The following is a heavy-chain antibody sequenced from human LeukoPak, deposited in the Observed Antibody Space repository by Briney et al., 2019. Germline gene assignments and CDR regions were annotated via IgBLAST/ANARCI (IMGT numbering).Heavy chain of an antibody. CDR1: GYTFTDYY. J-gene: IGHJ3*02. CDR2: INPNSIGT. CDR3: ARVRGGVIKPDMPFDI. V-gene: IGHV1-2*02. D-gene: IGHD3-10*01. Sequence: ASVKVSCKASGYTFTDYYMHWVRQAPGQGLEWMGWINPNSIGTNYAQKFQDRVTMTRDTSISTDYMELSRLRSDDTAVYYCARVRGGVIKPDMPFDIWGQGTLVTVSS.